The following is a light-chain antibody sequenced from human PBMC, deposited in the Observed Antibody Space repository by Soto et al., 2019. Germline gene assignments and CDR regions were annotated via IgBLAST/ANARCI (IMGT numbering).Light chain of an antibody. J-gene: IGLJ3*02. V-gene: IGLV2-8*01. CDR1: SSDVGANNY. Sequence: QSALTQPTSASGSPGQSVTISCTGTSSDVGANNYVSWYQQHPGQAPRLIIHEVDKRPSGVPDRFSGSKSGNTASLTVSGLQTEDEAVYYCSSYAGRNDFGVFGGGTKLTVL. CDR3: SSYAGRNDFGV. CDR2: EVD.